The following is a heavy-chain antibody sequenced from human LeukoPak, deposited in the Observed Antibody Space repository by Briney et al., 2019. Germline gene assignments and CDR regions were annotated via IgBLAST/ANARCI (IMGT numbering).Heavy chain of an antibody. V-gene: IGHV1-24*01. J-gene: IGHJ6*02. D-gene: IGHD3-16*01. CDR3: AKGGSNPGRHNSAWGSMDV. Sequence: EASVKVSCKVSGKTLSELFMHWVRQAPGKGLEWMGGFDPENGETIYAQKFQGRVTLTEDRSTDTTYMEMSSLRSEDTAVYYCAKGGSNPGRHNSAWGSMDVWGQGTTVTVSS. CDR2: FDPENGET. CDR1: GKTLSELF.